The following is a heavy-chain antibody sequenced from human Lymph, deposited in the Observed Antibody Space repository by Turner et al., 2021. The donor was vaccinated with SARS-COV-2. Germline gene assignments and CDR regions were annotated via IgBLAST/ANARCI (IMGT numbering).Heavy chain of an antibody. CDR2: IKHSGST. Sequence: QVQLQQWGAGLLTPSETLSLTCAVYGGSFSGYYWSWIRQPPGKGLEWIGEIKHSGSTNYNPSLKSRVTISVDTSKNQFSLKLSSVTAADTAVYYCARGGVDTAMVRYYYYGMDVWGQGTTVTVSS. J-gene: IGHJ6*02. D-gene: IGHD5-18*01. CDR3: ARGGVDTAMVRYYYYGMDV. V-gene: IGHV4-34*01. CDR1: GGSFSGYY.